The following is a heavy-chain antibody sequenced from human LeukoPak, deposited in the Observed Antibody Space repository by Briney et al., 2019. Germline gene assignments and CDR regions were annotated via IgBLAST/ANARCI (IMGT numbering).Heavy chain of an antibody. V-gene: IGHV1-69*13. CDR3: ARAVGNYDFWSGSYYYYMDV. J-gene: IGHJ6*03. Sequence: GASVKVSCKASGGTFSSYAISWVRQAPGQGLEWMGGIIPIFGTANYAQKFQGRVTITADESTSTAYMELSSLRSEDTAVYYCARAVGNYDFWSGSYYYYMDVWGKGTTVSVS. CDR2: IIPIFGTA. CDR1: GGTFSSYA. D-gene: IGHD3-3*01.